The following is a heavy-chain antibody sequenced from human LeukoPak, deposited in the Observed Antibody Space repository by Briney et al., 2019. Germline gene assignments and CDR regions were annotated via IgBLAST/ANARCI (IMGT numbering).Heavy chain of an antibody. CDR3: ARAGYSSGAGY. Sequence: DPSETLSLTCAVYGGSFSGYYWSWIRQPPGKGLEWIGEINHSGSTNYNPSLKSRVTISVDTSKNQFSLKLSSVTAADTAVYYCARAGYSSGAGYWGQGTLVTVSS. CDR1: GGSFSGYY. J-gene: IGHJ4*02. D-gene: IGHD6-19*01. V-gene: IGHV4-34*01. CDR2: INHSGST.